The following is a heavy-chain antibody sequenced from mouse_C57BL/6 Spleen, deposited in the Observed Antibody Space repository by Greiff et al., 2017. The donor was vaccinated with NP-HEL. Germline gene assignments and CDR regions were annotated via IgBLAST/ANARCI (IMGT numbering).Heavy chain of an antibody. CDR3: TRHGSSSYYFDY. CDR1: GFTFSSYA. CDR2: ISSGGGYI. Sequence: EVMLVESGEGLVKPGGSLKLSCAASGFTFSSYAMSWVRQTPEKRLEWVAYISSGGGYIYYADTVKGRFTISRDNARNTLYLQMSSLKSEDTAMYYCTRHGSSSYYFDYWGQGTTLTVSS. D-gene: IGHD1-1*01. V-gene: IGHV5-9-1*02. J-gene: IGHJ2*01.